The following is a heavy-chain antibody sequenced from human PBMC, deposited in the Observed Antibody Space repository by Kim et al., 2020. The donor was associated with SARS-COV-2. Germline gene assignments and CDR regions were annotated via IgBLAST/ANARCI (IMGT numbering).Heavy chain of an antibody. CDR2: IYYSGST. Sequence: SETLSLTCTVSGGSISSSSYYWGWIRQPPGKGLEWIGSIYYSGSTYYNPSLKSRVTISVDTSKNQFSLKLSSVTAADTAVYYCARLDLSGSHDYWGQGTLVTVSS. CDR1: GGSISSSSYY. J-gene: IGHJ4*02. CDR3: ARLDLSGSHDY. V-gene: IGHV4-39*01. D-gene: IGHD1-26*01.